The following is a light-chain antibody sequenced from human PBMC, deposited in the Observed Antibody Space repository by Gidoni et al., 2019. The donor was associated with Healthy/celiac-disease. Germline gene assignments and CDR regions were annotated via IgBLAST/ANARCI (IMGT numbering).Light chain of an antibody. CDR3: QQYGSSRT. Sequence: IVLTQSPGTLSLSPGERATLSCRASQSVSSSYLAWYQQKPGQAPRLLIYGASSRATGIPDRFSGSGSGTDFTLTISRLEPEDFAVYYCQQYGSSRTFXXXTRLEIK. CDR2: GAS. CDR1: QSVSSSY. J-gene: IGKJ5*01. V-gene: IGKV3-20*01.